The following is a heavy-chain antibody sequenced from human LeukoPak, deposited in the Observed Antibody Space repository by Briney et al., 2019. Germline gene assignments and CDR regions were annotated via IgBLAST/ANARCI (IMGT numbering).Heavy chain of an antibody. CDR2: INHSGST. Sequence: SETLSLTCAVYGGSFSGYYWSWIRQPPGKGLEWIGEINHSGSTNYNPSLKSRVTISVDTSKNQFSLKLRSVTAADTAVYYCARGVRGFDPWGQGTLVTVSS. D-gene: IGHD3-10*02. CDR3: ARGVRGFDP. CDR1: GGSFSGYY. V-gene: IGHV4-34*01. J-gene: IGHJ5*02.